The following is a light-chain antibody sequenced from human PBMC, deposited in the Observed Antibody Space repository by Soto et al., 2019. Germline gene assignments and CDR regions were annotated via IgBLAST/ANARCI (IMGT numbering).Light chain of an antibody. CDR2: AAS. CDR1: KGISSY. Sequence: AIRMTQSPSSLSAFTGDRVTITCRASKGISSYLAWYQQKPGKAPKLLIYAASTLQSGVPSRFSGSGSGTDFTLAISFLQSEDFATYYCQHYYSYPFTFGQGTRLEIK. J-gene: IGKJ5*01. V-gene: IGKV1-8*01. CDR3: QHYYSYPFT.